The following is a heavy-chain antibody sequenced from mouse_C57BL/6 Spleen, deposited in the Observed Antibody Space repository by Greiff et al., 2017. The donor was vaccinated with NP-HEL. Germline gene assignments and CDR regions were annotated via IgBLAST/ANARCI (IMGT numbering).Heavy chain of an antibody. CDR1: GYSITSGYY. Sequence: ESGPGLVKPSQSLSLTCSVTGYSITSGYYWNWIRQFPGNKLEWMGYISYDGSNNYNPSLKNRISITRDTSKNQFFLKLNSVTTEDTATYYCARGGTTVVARWYFDVWGTGTTVTVSS. CDR2: ISYDGSN. V-gene: IGHV3-6*01. D-gene: IGHD1-1*01. CDR3: ARGGTTVVARWYFDV. J-gene: IGHJ1*03.